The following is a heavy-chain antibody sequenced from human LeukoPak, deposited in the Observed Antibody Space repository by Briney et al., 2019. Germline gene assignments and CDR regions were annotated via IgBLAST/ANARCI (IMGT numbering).Heavy chain of an antibody. J-gene: IGHJ5*02. CDR1: GYSFTSYW. V-gene: IGHV5-10-1*01. CDR2: IDPSDSYT. D-gene: IGHD6-13*01. Sequence: GESLRISCKGSGYSFTSYWINWVRQLPGEGLEFMGRIDPSDSYTNYSPSFQGLVTISADKYNSTDFLQSSSLKASDTAMYYCARQWYSRLNWFDPWGQGTLVTVSS. CDR3: ARQWYSRLNWFDP.